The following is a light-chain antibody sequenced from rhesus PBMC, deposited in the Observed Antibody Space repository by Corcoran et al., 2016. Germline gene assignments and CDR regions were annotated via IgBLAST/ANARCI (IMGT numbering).Light chain of an antibody. CDR2: YAA. V-gene: IGKV1S3*01. Sequence: DIQMTQSPSSLSPSVGDTVTITCRASEDISNYLVWYQQKPGKAPRPLIYYAASLGSGVPSRLSGSRSWTDVTLTITSLQPEDFATYYCQQHYTFPLTFGGGTKVEIK. CDR3: QQHYTFPLT. CDR1: EDISNY. J-gene: IGKJ4*01.